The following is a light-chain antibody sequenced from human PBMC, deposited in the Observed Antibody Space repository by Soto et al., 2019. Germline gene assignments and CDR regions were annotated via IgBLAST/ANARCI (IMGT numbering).Light chain of an antibody. Sequence: EIVLTQSPANLSLSPGDRATLSCRASQSPGNYLAWYQHKPGQAPRLLIYDASNRATDIPARFSGSGSGTDFTLTISSLEPEDFAVYYCQQRDDWSSVTFGGGTKVDIK. V-gene: IGKV3-11*01. CDR3: QQRDDWSSVT. J-gene: IGKJ4*01. CDR1: QSPGNY. CDR2: DAS.